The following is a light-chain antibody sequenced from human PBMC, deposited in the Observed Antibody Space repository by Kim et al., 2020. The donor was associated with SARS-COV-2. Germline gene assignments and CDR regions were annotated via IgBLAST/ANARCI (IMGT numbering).Light chain of an antibody. V-gene: IGKV1-5*01. CDR3: QHYKSSSGFT. Sequence: SVGDRVTITCRASQSISNWLAWYQQKPGKPPKLLIYDASSLQSGVPSRFSGSGSGTEFTLTISSLQPDDFATYYCQHYKSSSGFTFGPGTKVDIK. J-gene: IGKJ3*01. CDR2: DAS. CDR1: QSISNW.